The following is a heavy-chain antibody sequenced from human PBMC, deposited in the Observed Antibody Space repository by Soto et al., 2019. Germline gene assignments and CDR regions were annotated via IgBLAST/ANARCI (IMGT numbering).Heavy chain of an antibody. CDR3: ARSYDFWSGYTTREWFDP. V-gene: IGHV1-69*06. Sequence: SVKVSCKASGGTFSSYAISWVRQAPGQGXEWMGGIIPIFGTANYAQKFQGRVTITADKSTSTAYMELSSLRSEDTAVYYCARSYDFWSGYTTREWFDPWGQGPLVTVSS. J-gene: IGHJ5*02. D-gene: IGHD3-3*01. CDR2: IIPIFGTA. CDR1: GGTFSSYA.